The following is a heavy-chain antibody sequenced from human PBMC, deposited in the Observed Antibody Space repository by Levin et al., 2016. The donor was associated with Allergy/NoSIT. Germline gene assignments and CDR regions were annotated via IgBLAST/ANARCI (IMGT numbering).Heavy chain of an antibody. D-gene: IGHD3-10*01. V-gene: IGHV3-74*01. CDR2: VSPYGNST. Sequence: GGSLRLSCVASGFTFSRYWMHWVRQAPGKGLVWVSRVSPYGNSTDYADTVWGRFTISRDNAKNTLFLQLNSLSGDDTGIYYCARSSGDLDYWGQGTLVTVSS. J-gene: IGHJ4*02. CDR3: ARSSGDLDY. CDR1: GFTFSRYW.